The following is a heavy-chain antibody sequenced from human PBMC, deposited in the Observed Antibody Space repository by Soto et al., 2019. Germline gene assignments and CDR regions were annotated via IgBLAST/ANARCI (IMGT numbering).Heavy chain of an antibody. CDR2: IYYSGST. V-gene: IGHV4-39*01. Sequence: SETLSLTCTVSGGSISSSSYYWGWIRQPPGKGLEWIGSIYYSGSTYYNPSLKSRVTISVDTSKSQFSLKLSSVTAADTAVYYCARRVKEIGSGRSYYYYYYMDVWGKGTTVTVSS. D-gene: IGHD3-10*01. J-gene: IGHJ6*03. CDR3: ARRVKEIGSGRSYYYYYYMDV. CDR1: GGSISSSSYY.